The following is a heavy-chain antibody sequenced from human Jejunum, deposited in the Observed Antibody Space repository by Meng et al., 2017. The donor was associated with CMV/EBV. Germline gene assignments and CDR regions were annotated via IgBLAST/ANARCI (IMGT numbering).Heavy chain of an antibody. Sequence: VAGAAVRSNSFYWGWIRQTPGKGLDWIGSIYYGGITNYNLSLKSRLTISVDTSKNQFSLKLTSVTAADTAVYYCARGPLGSTATFWGQGALVTVSS. D-gene: IGHD1-1*01. CDR3: ARGPLGSTATF. V-gene: IGHV4-39*07. J-gene: IGHJ4*02. CDR1: GAAVRSNSFY. CDR2: IYYGGIT.